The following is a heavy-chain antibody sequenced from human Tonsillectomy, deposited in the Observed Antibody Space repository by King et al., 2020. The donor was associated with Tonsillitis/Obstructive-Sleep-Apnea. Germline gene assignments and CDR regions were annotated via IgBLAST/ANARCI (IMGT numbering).Heavy chain of an antibody. J-gene: IGHJ4*02. Sequence: VQLVESGGGLVKPGGSLRLSCAASGFTFSNAWMNWVRQAPGKGLEWVGRIKSKTDGGTTDYAAPVKGRFTISKDDSKNTLYLQMNSRKTEDTAVYYCTTNYYDSSGYYYVFDYWGPETLVTVSP. CDR1: GFTFSNAW. CDR3: TTNYYDSSGYYYVFDY. CDR2: IKSKTDGGTT. V-gene: IGHV3-15*07. D-gene: IGHD3-22*01.